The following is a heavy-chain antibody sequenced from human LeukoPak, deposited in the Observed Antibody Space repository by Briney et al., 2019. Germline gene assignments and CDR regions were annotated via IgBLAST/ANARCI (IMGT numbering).Heavy chain of an antibody. J-gene: IGHJ4*02. CDR1: GFTFSDHY. D-gene: IGHD3-22*01. Sequence: GGSLRLSCAASGFTFSDHYMDWVRQAPGRGLEWVGRIRNKANSYTTEYAASVKGRFTISRDDSKNSLYLQMNSLKTEDTAVYYCARVLVVAGSYYFDSWGQGTLVTVSS. CDR2: IRNKANSYTT. V-gene: IGHV3-72*01. CDR3: ARVLVVAGSYYFDS.